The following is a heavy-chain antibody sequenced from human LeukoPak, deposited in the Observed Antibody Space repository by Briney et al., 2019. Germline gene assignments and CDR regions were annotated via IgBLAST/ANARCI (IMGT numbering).Heavy chain of an antibody. V-gene: IGHV3-7*01. J-gene: IGHJ4*02. CDR2: IKQDGSEK. CDR1: GFTFNSYW. CDR3: ARSSPGFDY. D-gene: IGHD6-19*01. Sequence: GGSLRLSCAASGFTFNSYWMSWVRQAPGKGLEWVANIKQDGSEKYYVDSVKGRFTISRDNAKNSLYLQMNSLRAEDTAVYYCARSSPGFDYWGQGTLVTVS.